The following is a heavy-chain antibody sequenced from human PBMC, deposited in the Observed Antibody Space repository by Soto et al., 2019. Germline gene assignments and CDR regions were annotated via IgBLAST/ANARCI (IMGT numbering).Heavy chain of an antibody. CDR1: GFTFSSYG. V-gene: IGHV3-33*01. D-gene: IGHD6-19*01. Sequence: QVQLVESGGGVVQPGRSLRLSCAASGFTFSSYGMHWVRQAPGKGLEWVAVIWYDGSNKYYADSVKGRFTISRDNSKNTLYLQMNSLRAEDTAVYYCARDSTEQWLMIDYWGQGTLVTVSS. J-gene: IGHJ4*02. CDR3: ARDSTEQWLMIDY. CDR2: IWYDGSNK.